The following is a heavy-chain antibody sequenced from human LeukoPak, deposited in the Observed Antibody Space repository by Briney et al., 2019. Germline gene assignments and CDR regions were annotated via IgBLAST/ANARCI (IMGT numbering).Heavy chain of an antibody. CDR1: GFTVSSNY. V-gene: IGHV3-66*01. CDR3: ARADYGDYVGFLPHYYYGMDV. J-gene: IGHJ6*02. D-gene: IGHD4-17*01. Sequence: PGGSLRLSCAASGFTVSSNYMSWVRQAPGKGLEWVSVIYSGGSTYYADSVKGRFTISRDNSKNTLYLQMNSLRDEDTAVYYCARADYGDYVGFLPHYYYGMDVWGQGTTVTVSS. CDR2: IYSGGST.